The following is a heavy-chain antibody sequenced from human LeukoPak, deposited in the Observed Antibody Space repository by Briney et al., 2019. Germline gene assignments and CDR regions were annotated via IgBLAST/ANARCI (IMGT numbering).Heavy chain of an antibody. CDR1: GFTVSSNY. CDR2: IYSGGST. D-gene: IGHD4-17*01. J-gene: IGHJ3*02. Sequence: PGGSLRLSCAASGFTVSSNYMSWVRQAPGKGPEWVSVIYSGGSTYYADSVKGRFTISRDNSKNTLYLQMNSLRAEDTAVYYCARDYGDYVNAFDIWGQGTMVTVSS. V-gene: IGHV3-53*01. CDR3: ARDYGDYVNAFDI.